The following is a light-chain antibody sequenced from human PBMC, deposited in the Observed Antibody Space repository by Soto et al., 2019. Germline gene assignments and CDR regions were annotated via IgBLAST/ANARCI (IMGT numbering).Light chain of an antibody. CDR3: QQYNIYPT. V-gene: IGKV1-16*02. Sequence: IQRTQSPSSLSASLGDRVTIACRASQDIGNDLAWFQQKPGKAPKSLIYAASSLLSGVQSKFSGSGSGTDFTLTISSLQPEDFATDDCQQYNIYPTFGQGTRLEIK. J-gene: IGKJ5*01. CDR1: QDIGND. CDR2: AAS.